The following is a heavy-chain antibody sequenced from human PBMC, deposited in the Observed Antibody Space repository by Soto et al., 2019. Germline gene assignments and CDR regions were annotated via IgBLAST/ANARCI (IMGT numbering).Heavy chain of an antibody. Sequence: EVQLVESGGGLVQPGGSLRLSCAGSGFTFSVYYIDWVRQAPGKGLEWVGRSRDKGNSYSTDYAASVKGRFTVSRDASKNSLYLQMNSLKTEDTALYYCTRSIPGTTSSDYWGQGTLVTVSS. CDR2: SRDKGNSYST. J-gene: IGHJ4*02. V-gene: IGHV3-72*01. CDR3: TRSIPGTTSSDY. D-gene: IGHD1-7*01. CDR1: GFTFSVYY.